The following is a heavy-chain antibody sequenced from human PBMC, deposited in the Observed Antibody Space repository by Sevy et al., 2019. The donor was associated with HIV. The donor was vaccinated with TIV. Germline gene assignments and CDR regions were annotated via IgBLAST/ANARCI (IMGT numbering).Heavy chain of an antibody. V-gene: IGHV4-39*01. CDR2: IYYSGGT. CDR1: GGSISSSGYY. D-gene: IGHD3-22*01. CDR3: ASVVGDTNAYYYSTKRGYFDL. J-gene: IGHJ2*01. Sequence: SETLSLTCTVSGGSISSSGYYWGWIRQPPGKGLEWIGTIYYSGGTYHNPSLKSRFTISVDTSKNQFSLKLTSVTAADTAVYYCASVVGDTNAYYYSTKRGYFDLWGRGTLVTVSS.